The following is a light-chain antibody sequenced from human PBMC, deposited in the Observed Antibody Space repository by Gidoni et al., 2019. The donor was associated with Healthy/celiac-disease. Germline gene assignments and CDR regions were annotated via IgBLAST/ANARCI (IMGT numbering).Light chain of an antibody. Sequence: EIVLTQSPATLSLSPGERATLSCRARQSVSSYLAWYQQKPGQAPRLLIYDASNRATCIPARFSGSGSGTDFTLTISSLEPEDFAVYYCQQRSNWPPNFGQGTRLEIK. CDR2: DAS. CDR1: QSVSSY. V-gene: IGKV3-11*01. CDR3: QQRSNWPPN. J-gene: IGKJ5*01.